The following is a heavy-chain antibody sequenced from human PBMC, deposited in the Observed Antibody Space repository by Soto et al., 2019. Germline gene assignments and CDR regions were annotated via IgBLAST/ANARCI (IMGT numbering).Heavy chain of an antibody. CDR2: ISADNGNT. V-gene: IGHV1-18*01. CDR1: GYTFTSYA. J-gene: IGHJ3*02. CDR3: ATDWCSGGSCYFALDI. D-gene: IGHD2-15*01. Sequence: ASVKVSCKASGYTFTSYAMHWVRQAPGQRLEWMGWISADNGNTNYAQKLQGRVTMTTDTSTSTAYMELRSLRSDDTAVYYCATDWCSGGSCYFALDIWGQGTMVNVSS.